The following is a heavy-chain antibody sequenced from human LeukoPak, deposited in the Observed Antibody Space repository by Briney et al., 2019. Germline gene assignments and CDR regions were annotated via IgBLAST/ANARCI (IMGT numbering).Heavy chain of an antibody. J-gene: IGHJ4*02. D-gene: IGHD1-26*01. Sequence: AGGSLRLSCAASGFTFSSYSMNWVRQAPGKGLEWVSYISSSSSTIYYADSVRGRFTISRDNAKNSLYLQMNSLRAEDTAVYYCARDRPGYSGSSASPGCFDYWGQGTLVTVSS. CDR1: GFTFSSYS. V-gene: IGHV3-48*01. CDR2: ISSSSSTI. CDR3: ARDRPGYSGSSASPGCFDY.